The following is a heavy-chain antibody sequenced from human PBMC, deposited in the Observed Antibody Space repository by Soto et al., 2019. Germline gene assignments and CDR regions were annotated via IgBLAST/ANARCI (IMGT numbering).Heavy chain of an antibody. J-gene: IGHJ3*01. CDR1: RFTFSSYA. D-gene: IGHD1-26*01. Sequence: QVQLVESGGDVVQPGGSLRLSFAGSRFTFSSYAMHWVRQAPGKGLEWVSIISPDGSDTFYAESVKGRFTISRDNSKNTMYVQMNSLRPEDTAIYYCARDGGSPGNYYSASDLWGQGTMVTVSS. V-gene: IGHV3-30*04. CDR2: ISPDGSDT. CDR3: ARDGGSPGNYYSASDL.